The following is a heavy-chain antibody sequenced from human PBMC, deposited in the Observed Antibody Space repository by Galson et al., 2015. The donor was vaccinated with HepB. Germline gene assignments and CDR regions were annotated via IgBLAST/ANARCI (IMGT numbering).Heavy chain of an antibody. Sequence: SVKVSCKASGYTFSSYGVSWVRQAPGQGLEWMGWISVYNGDTNYAPKLQGRVTMTTDTSTSTAYMELRSLRSEDTAVYYCARDTTMVSFPANDAFDIWGQGTMVTVSS. D-gene: IGHD5-18*01. V-gene: IGHV1-18*01. CDR3: ARDTTMVSFPANDAFDI. CDR1: GYTFSSYG. J-gene: IGHJ3*02. CDR2: ISVYNGDT.